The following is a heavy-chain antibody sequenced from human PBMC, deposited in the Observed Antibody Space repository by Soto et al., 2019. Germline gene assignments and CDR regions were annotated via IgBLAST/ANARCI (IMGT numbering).Heavy chain of an antibody. J-gene: IGHJ4*02. CDR3: ARDKRDLRFLEWSYYFDY. CDR2: ISYDGSNK. Sequence: GGSLRLSCATTGFTYCKYAMHWYCEAPGKGLEWVAVISYDGSNKYYADSVKGRFTISRDNSKNTLYLQMNSLRAEDTAVYYCARDKRDLRFLEWSYYFDYWGQET. CDR1: GFTYCKYA. V-gene: IGHV3-30-3*01. D-gene: IGHD3-3*01.